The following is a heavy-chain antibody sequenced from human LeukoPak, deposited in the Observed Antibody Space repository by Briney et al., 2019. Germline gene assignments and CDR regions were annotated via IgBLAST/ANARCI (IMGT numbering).Heavy chain of an antibody. CDR1: GFTFSSYA. Sequence: GGSLRLSCAASGFTFSSYAMSWVRQAPGKGLEWVSAISGSGGSTYYADSVKGRFTISRDNSKNTPYLQMNSLRAEDTAVYYCARGLGGGGYDSYFDYWGQGTLVTVSS. CDR3: ARGLGGGGYDSYFDY. V-gene: IGHV3-23*01. D-gene: IGHD5-12*01. CDR2: ISGSGGST. J-gene: IGHJ4*02.